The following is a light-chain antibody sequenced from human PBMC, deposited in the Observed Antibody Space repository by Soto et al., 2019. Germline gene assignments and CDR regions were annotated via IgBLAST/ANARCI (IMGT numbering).Light chain of an antibody. CDR2: WAS. CDR1: QSVLFSTNNNNF. J-gene: IGKJ2*01. V-gene: IGKV4-1*01. Sequence: DIVMTQSPDSLAVSLGERATVNCKSSQSVLFSTNNNNFLAWYQQKPGQPPKLLLYWASTRESGVPDRFSGSGSWTDFTLTINSLKAEDVALYYCQQYYSPPYTFGQGTKVEIK. CDR3: QQYYSPPYT.